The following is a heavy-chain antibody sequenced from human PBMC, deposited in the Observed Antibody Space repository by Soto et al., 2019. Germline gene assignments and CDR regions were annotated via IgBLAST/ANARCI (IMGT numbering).Heavy chain of an antibody. D-gene: IGHD1-20*01. V-gene: IGHV1-69*13. Sequence: GASVKVSCKASGGTFSSYAISWVRQAPGQGLEWMGGIIPIFGTANYAQKIQGRVTITADESTSTAYMELSSLRSEDTAVYYCARAVYPLGVYGMDVWGQGTTVTVSS. CDR2: IIPIFGTA. CDR3: ARAVYPLGVYGMDV. J-gene: IGHJ6*02. CDR1: GGTFSSYA.